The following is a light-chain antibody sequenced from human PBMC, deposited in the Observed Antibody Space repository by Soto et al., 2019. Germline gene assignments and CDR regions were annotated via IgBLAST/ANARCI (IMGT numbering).Light chain of an antibody. CDR1: HNVDTS. CDR2: EAS. CDR3: QQRYNWPLT. V-gene: IGKV3-11*01. Sequence: DIALTQSPGTLSLSPGERASLSCRASHNVDTSLAWYQQRPGRAPRLLISEASRRAAGIPARFSGSGSGTDFTLTINSLEPEDVAVYYCQQRYNWPLTFGAGTRVEI. J-gene: IGKJ4*01.